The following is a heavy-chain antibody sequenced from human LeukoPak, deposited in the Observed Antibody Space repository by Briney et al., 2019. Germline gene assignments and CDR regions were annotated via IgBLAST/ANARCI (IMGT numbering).Heavy chain of an antibody. CDR2: ISSSSSYI. V-gene: IGHV3-21*01. D-gene: IGHD1-26*01. J-gene: IGHJ6*02. CDR1: GFTFSSYS. Sequence: PGGSLRLSCAASGFTFSSYSMNWVRQAPGKGLEWVSSISSSSSYIYYADSVKGRFTISRDNAKNSLYLQMNSLRAEDTAVYYCARDLRFSATTRDYGMDVWGQGTTVTVSS. CDR3: ARDLRFSATTRDYGMDV.